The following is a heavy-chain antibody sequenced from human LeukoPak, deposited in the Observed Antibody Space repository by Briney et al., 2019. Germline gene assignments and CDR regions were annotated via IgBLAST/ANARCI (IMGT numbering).Heavy chain of an antibody. Sequence: SETLSLTCTVSGGSISSTSYYWGWIRQPPGKGLEWIGTTYYSGSTYYNPSLKSRVTISVDTSKNQFSLKLSSVTAADTAVYYCARSMSKSYYDSTAYCHFDKWGQGTLVTVSS. D-gene: IGHD3-22*01. J-gene: IGHJ4*02. V-gene: IGHV4-39*07. CDR2: TYYSGST. CDR1: GGSISSTSYY. CDR3: ARSMSKSYYDSTAYCHFDK.